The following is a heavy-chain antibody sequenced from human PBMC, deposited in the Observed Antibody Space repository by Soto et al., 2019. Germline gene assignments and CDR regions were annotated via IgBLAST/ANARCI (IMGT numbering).Heavy chain of an antibody. D-gene: IGHD3-16*01. CDR2: ISAYNGNT. V-gene: IGHV1-18*01. CDR1: GFTFTSYA. CDR3: AMVFTGWPPDGVDS. Sequence: QVHLVQSGAEVKMPGASVKVSCKASGFTFTSYAFTWVRQAPGQGLEWMGWISAYNGNTNYARNFRGRVTMTTDSSTSTVYMELGSLTSDDTAVYFCAMVFTGWPPDGVDSWGQGTLVSVSA. J-gene: IGHJ4*02.